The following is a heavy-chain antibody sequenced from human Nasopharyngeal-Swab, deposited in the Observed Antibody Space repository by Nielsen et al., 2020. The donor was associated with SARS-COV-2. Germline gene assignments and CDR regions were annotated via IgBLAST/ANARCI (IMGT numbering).Heavy chain of an antibody. Sequence: RQAPGKGLEWIGSIYYSGSTYYNPSLKSRATISVDTSKNQFSLKLSSVTAADTAVYYCAKQLAAAGPPGAFDIWGQGTMVTVSS. CDR2: IYYSGST. V-gene: IGHV4-39*01. CDR3: AKQLAAAGPPGAFDI. J-gene: IGHJ3*02. D-gene: IGHD6-13*01.